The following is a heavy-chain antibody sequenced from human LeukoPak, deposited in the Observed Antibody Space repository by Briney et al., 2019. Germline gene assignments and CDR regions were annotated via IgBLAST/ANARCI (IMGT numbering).Heavy chain of an antibody. Sequence: GGSLRLSCAASGFTFSSYSMNWVRQAPGKGLEWVSSISSSSSYIYYADSVKGRFTISRDNAKNSLYLQMNSLRAEDTAVYYCARVDILTGYYDYWGQGTLATVSS. V-gene: IGHV3-21*01. D-gene: IGHD3-9*01. CDR3: ARVDILTGYYDY. CDR2: ISSSSSYI. CDR1: GFTFSSYS. J-gene: IGHJ4*02.